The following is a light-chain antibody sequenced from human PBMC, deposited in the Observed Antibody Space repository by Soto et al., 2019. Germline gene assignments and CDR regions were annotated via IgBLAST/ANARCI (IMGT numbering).Light chain of an antibody. CDR2: GAS. CDR3: QQYNNWLT. CDR1: QSVSSN. Sequence: EIVITQSPATMSVSPGERATRSCRTSQSVSSNLAWYQQKPVQAPRLLIYGASTRATGIPSRFSGSGSGTEFTLTISSLQSEDFAVYYCQQYNNWLTFGVGTKVEIK. V-gene: IGKV3-15*01. J-gene: IGKJ4*01.